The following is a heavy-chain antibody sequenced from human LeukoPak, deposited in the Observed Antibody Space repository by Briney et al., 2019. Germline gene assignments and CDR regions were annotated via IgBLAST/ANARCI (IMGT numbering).Heavy chain of an antibody. CDR3: ARVAGSIDY. V-gene: IGHV1-8*03. J-gene: IGHJ4*02. D-gene: IGHD6-19*01. CDR2: INLKSGYT. Sequence: ASVKVSCKDSGYTFTSYDINWVRQASGQGLEWMGWINLKSGYTGYAQKFQGRVTITRDTSISTAYMELSSLRSEDTAVYYCARVAGSIDYWGQGTLVTVSS. CDR1: GYTFTSYD.